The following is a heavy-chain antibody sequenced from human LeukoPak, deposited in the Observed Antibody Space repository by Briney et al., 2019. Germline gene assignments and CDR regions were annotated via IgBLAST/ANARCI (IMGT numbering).Heavy chain of an antibody. J-gene: IGHJ5*02. CDR2: TYYRSKWYN. CDR1: GDSVASNSAA. D-gene: IGHD3-16*01. Sequence: SQTLLLTCAISGDSVASNSAAWNWIRQSPSRGLEWLGRTYYRSKWYNDYAVSVKSRITINPDTSKNQFSLQLNSVTPEDTAVYYCARELGGLGGLGYNWFDPWGQGTLVTVSS. CDR3: ARELGGLGGLGYNWFDP. V-gene: IGHV6-1*01.